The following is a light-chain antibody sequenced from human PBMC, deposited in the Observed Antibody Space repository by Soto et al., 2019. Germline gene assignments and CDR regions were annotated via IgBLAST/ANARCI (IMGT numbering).Light chain of an antibody. CDR3: QKYNSAPLT. CDR1: QGIGVY. CDR2: AAS. Sequence: DIQMTQSPSSLSASFGDRVTITCRASQGIGVYLAWFQQKPGNAPKLLIYAASTLQSGVPSRFCGSGSGTDFTLTISSLQPEDVATYYCQKYNSAPLTSGGGTKVEIK. J-gene: IGKJ4*01. V-gene: IGKV1-27*01.